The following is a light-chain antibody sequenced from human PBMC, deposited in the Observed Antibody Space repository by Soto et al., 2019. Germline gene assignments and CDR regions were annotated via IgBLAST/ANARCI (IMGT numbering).Light chain of an antibody. CDR3: QQLNSYPWT. V-gene: IGKV1-9*01. CDR1: QGISSY. J-gene: IGKJ1*01. Sequence: DIQLTQSPSFLSASVGDRVTITCLASQGISSYLAWYQQKPGKAPKLLIYAASTLQSGVPSRFSGSGSGTEFTLTISSLQPEDFATYYCQQLNSYPWTFGQGTKVDIK. CDR2: AAS.